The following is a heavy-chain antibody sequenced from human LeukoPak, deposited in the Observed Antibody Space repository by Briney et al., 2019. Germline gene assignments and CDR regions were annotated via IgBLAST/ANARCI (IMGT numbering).Heavy chain of an antibody. Sequence: PGGSLRLSCAAFGFTVSSNYMSWVRQAPGKGLKWVSVIYSGGSTYYADSVKGRFTISRDNSKNTLYLQMNSLRAEDTAAYYCARAAAGYYYYYGMDVWGQGTTVTVSS. D-gene: IGHD6-13*01. CDR1: GFTVSSNY. CDR3: ARAAAGYYYYYGMDV. CDR2: IYSGGST. J-gene: IGHJ6*02. V-gene: IGHV3-66*01.